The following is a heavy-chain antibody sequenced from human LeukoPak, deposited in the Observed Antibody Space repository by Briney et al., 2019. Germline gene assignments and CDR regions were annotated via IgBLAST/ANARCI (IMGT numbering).Heavy chain of an antibody. J-gene: IGHJ6*02. CDR2: ISSSGSTI. CDR1: GFTFSDYY. V-gene: IGHV3-11*01. D-gene: IGHD6-6*01. Sequence: GGSLRLSCAASGFTFSDYYMSWIRQAPGEGLEWVSYISSSGSTIYYADSVKGRFTISRDNAKNSLYLQMNSLRAEDTAVYYCARDLSMAARPDYYGMDVWGQGTTVTVSS. CDR3: ARDLSMAARPDYYGMDV.